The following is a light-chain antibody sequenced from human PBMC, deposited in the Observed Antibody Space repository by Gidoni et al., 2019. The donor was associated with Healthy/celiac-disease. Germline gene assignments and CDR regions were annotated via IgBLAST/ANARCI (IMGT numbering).Light chain of an antibody. V-gene: IGKV4-1*01. J-gene: IGKJ1*01. Sequence: DIVLTQAPDSLAVTLGERATITCKSSTSVLYSSNKKYYLAWYQQKPGQPPKLLIYWASTRESGVPDRFSGSGSGTDFTLTISSLQAEDVAVYYCQQYYSTPTWTFGQGTKVEIK. CDR2: WAS. CDR3: QQYYSTPTWT. CDR1: TSVLYSSNKKYY.